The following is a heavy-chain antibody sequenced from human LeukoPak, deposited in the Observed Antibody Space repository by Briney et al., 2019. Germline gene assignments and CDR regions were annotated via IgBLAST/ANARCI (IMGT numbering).Heavy chain of an antibody. D-gene: IGHD2-2*01. CDR3: ATLKGSKPNYYFDY. J-gene: IGHJ4*02. Sequence: GESLKISCETSGYRFTNYWIGWVRQMPGKGLEWMGIIYPADSDTRYSPSFQGQVTISADKSIGTAYLHWSSLKASDTAMYFCATLKGSKPNYYFDYWGQGTLVTVSS. V-gene: IGHV5-51*01. CDR1: GYRFTNYW. CDR2: IYPADSDT.